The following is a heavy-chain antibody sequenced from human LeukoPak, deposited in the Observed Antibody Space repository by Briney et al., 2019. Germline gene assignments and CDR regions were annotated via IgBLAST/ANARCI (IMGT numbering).Heavy chain of an antibody. Sequence: GGSLRLSCAASGFTFSSYGMHWGRQAPGKGLEWVAVIWYDGSNKYYADSVKGRFTISRDNSKNTLYLQMNSLRAEDTAVYYCAKDDGYCSSTSCYGVKFDYWGQGTLVTVSS. CDR2: IWYDGSNK. CDR1: GFTFSSYG. V-gene: IGHV3-33*06. CDR3: AKDDGYCSSTSCYGVKFDY. D-gene: IGHD2-2*01. J-gene: IGHJ4*02.